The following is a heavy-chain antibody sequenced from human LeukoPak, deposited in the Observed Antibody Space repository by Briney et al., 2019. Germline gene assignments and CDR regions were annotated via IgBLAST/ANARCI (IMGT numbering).Heavy chain of an antibody. CDR1: GFTFSSCA. Sequence: GGSLRLSCAVSGFTFSSCAMGWVPQAPEKGLEWVSSISPSGDSTYYADSVKGRFTISRDNSKNTLYVQMNSLRAGDTAVYYCAKDILTLDAFDMWGQGTMVSVSS. CDR2: ISPSGDST. J-gene: IGHJ3*02. V-gene: IGHV3-23*01. CDR3: AKDILTLDAFDM.